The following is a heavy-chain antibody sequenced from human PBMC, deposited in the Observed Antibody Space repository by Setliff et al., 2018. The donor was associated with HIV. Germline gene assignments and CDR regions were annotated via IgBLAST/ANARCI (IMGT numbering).Heavy chain of an antibody. CDR2: ISYDGTNK. J-gene: IGHJ4*02. Sequence: PGGSLRLSCAASEFTFSSYAMHWVRQAPGKGLEWVSVISYDGTNKYYADSVKGRFTISRDNYKNTLYLQVNTLRAEDTAVYYCARWRWLQSEFDYWGQGTLVTVSS. CDR3: ARWRWLQSEFDY. V-gene: IGHV3-30*04. CDR1: EFTFSSYA. D-gene: IGHD3-3*01.